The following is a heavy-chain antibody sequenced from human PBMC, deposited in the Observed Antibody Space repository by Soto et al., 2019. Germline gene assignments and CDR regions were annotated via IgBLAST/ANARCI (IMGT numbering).Heavy chain of an antibody. J-gene: IGHJ4*01. V-gene: IGHV3-73*01. CDR1: GFIFSGSA. CDR2: ILSKAGNYAT. CDR3: IRGGSPSYYDY. Sequence: EVQLVESGGGLVQPGGSLKLSCAASGFIFSGSAVHWVRQASGKGLEWVGRILSKAGNYATAYPASMKGRLTISRDDSANTAFLQMNSLKTEDTAVSSCIRGGSPSYYDYWGQGTLVAVSS.